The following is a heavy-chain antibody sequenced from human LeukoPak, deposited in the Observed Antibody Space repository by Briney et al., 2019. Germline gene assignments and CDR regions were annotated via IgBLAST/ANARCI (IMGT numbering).Heavy chain of an antibody. D-gene: IGHD3-10*01. Sequence: SETLSLTCTVSGCSIGSGYYWGWIRQPPGKGLEWLGNVYHTGVTYYNPSLKSRVTISLDTSKNQFSLKLSSVTATDTAVYYCVGGSGNFGEAFDFWGQGTLVTVSS. CDR1: GCSIGSGYY. J-gene: IGHJ4*02. V-gene: IGHV4-38-2*02. CDR3: VGGSGNFGEAFDF. CDR2: VYHTGVT.